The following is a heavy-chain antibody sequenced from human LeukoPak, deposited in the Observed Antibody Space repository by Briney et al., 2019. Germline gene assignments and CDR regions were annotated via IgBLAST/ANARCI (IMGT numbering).Heavy chain of an antibody. Sequence: GGSLRLSCAASGFTFSSYGMHWVRQAPGKGLEWVAFIRYDGSNKYYADSVKGRFTISRDNSKNTLYLQMNSLRAEGTAVYYCAKHGRITIFGVVTHDAFDIWGQGTMVTVSS. CDR1: GFTFSSYG. CDR3: AKHGRITIFGVVTHDAFDI. V-gene: IGHV3-30*02. CDR2: IRYDGSNK. D-gene: IGHD3-3*01. J-gene: IGHJ3*02.